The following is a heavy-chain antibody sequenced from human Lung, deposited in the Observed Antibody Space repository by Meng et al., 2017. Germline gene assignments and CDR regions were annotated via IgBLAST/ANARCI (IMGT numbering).Heavy chain of an antibody. CDR1: GFTFSSYA. CDR2: ISGSGGST. CDR3: AKDDYSGSHYSAHDAFDI. J-gene: IGHJ3*02. D-gene: IGHD1-26*01. V-gene: IGHV3-23*01. Sequence: GESLKISCAASGFTFSSYAMSWVRQAPGKGLEWVSAISGSGGSTYYADSVQGRFTISRDNSKNTLYLQMNSLRAEDTAVYYCAKDDYSGSHYSAHDAFDIWGQGTMVTVSS.